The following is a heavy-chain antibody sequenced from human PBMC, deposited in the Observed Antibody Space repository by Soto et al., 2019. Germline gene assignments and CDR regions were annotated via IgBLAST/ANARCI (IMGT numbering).Heavy chain of an antibody. Sequence: PGGSLRLSCAASGFTFSSYGMHWVRQAPGKGLEWVTFIWFDGSNNYSTDSVKGRFTISRDNSKNTLYLQMNSLRAEDTAVYYCARGRVVRGVRQEYYYYGMDVWGQGTTVTVSS. V-gene: IGHV3-33*01. CDR1: GFTFSSYG. J-gene: IGHJ6*02. D-gene: IGHD3-10*01. CDR3: ARGRVVRGVRQEYYYYGMDV. CDR2: IWFDGSNN.